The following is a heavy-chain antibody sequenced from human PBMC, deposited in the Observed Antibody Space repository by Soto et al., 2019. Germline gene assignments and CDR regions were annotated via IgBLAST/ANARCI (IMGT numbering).Heavy chain of an antibody. V-gene: IGHV4-34*01. CDR3: ARQDWAVPSALIWFDP. J-gene: IGHJ5*02. D-gene: IGHD2-2*01. CDR1: GGSFSGYY. CDR2: VPHGGRP. Sequence: PSETLSLTCAVNGGSFSGYYWSWIRQPPGKGLEWIGVVPHGGRPNYNPSLESRVTISADTANNQFSLRLSSVTAADTAVYYCARQDWAVPSALIWFDPWGQGTLVTVSS.